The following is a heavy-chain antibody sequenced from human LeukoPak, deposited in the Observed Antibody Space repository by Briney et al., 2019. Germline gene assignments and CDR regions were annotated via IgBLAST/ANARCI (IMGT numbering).Heavy chain of an antibody. V-gene: IGHV4-34*01. CDR3: VRAAQWLRFYQFDY. CDR1: GGSFSGYY. D-gene: IGHD5-12*01. CDR2: INHSGST. J-gene: IGHJ4*02. Sequence: SETLSLTCAVYGGSFSGYYWSWIRQPPGKGLEWIGEINHSGSTNYNPSLKSRVTISVDTSKNQFSLKLSSVTAADTAVYYCVRAAQWLRFYQFDYWGQGTLVTVSS.